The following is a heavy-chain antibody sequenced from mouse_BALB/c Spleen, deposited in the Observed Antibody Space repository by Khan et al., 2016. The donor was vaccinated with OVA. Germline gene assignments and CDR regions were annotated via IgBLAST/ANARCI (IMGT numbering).Heavy chain of an antibody. D-gene: IGHD2-4*01. Sequence: EVQLVESGPGLVKPSQSLSLTCTVTGYSITSEYTWNWIRQFPGNKLEWMGFISYSGNTRYNPSLKSRISITRDTSKNQFFLQLNSVTSEDTATYGSAGNDYNDYDPFPYWGQGTLVTVSA. CDR3: AGNDYNDYDPFPY. CDR1: GYSITSEYT. CDR2: ISYSGNT. J-gene: IGHJ3*01. V-gene: IGHV3-2*02.